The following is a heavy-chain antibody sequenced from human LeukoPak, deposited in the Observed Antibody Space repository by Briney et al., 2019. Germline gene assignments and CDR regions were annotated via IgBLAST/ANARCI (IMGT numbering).Heavy chain of an antibody. D-gene: IGHD3-22*01. V-gene: IGHV4-30-4*01. Sequence: SETLSLTCTVSGGSISSGDYYWSWIRQPPGKGLEWIGYIYYSGSTYYNPSLKSRVTISVDTSKNQFSLKLSSVTAADTAVYYCAARQITMIVVVSTGDAFDIWGQGTMVTVSS. CDR2: IYYSGST. CDR3: AARQITMIVVVSTGDAFDI. CDR1: GGSISSGDYY. J-gene: IGHJ3*02.